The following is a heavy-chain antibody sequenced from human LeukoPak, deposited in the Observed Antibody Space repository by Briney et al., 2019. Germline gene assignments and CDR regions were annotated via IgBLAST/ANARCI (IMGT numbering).Heavy chain of an antibody. CDR2: IYYSGST. CDR3: ARVRLAVAGSGVGDAFDI. D-gene: IGHD6-19*01. V-gene: IGHV4-39*07. J-gene: IGHJ3*02. Sequence: SETLSLTCTVSVGSISSSSYYWGWIRQPPGKGLEWIGSIYYSGSTYYNPSLKSRVTISLDTSKNQFSLKLSSVTAADTAVYYCARVRLAVAGSGVGDAFDIWGQGTMVTVSS. CDR1: VGSISSSSYY.